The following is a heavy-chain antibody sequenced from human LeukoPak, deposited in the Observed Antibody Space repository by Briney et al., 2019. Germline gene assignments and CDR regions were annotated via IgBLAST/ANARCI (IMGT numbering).Heavy chain of an antibody. CDR2: IYYSGST. D-gene: IGHD3-22*01. CDR1: GGSISSSSYY. J-gene: IGHJ4*02. CDR3: ARHPTSPSYYYDSSGYDYFDY. Sequence: SSETLSLTCTVSGGSISSSSYYWGWIRQPPGKGLEWIGSIYYSGSTYYNPSLKSRVTISVDTSKNQFSLKLSSVTAADTAVYYCARHPTSPSYYYDSSGYDYFDYWGQGTLVTVSS. V-gene: IGHV4-39*01.